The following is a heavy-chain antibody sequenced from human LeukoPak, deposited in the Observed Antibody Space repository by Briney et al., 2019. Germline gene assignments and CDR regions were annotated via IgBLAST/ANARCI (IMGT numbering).Heavy chain of an antibody. CDR1: GYTFTSYY. CDR2: INPSGGST. V-gene: IGHV1-46*01. CDR3: ARDQKDLTTVTIDY. D-gene: IGHD4-17*01. Sequence: GASVKVSCKASGYTFTSYYMHWVRKAPGQGLEWRGKINPSGGSTRYAQKFQGRVTMTRDMSTSTVYMELSSLRSEDTAVYYCARDQKDLTTVTIDYWGQGTLVTVSS. J-gene: IGHJ4*02.